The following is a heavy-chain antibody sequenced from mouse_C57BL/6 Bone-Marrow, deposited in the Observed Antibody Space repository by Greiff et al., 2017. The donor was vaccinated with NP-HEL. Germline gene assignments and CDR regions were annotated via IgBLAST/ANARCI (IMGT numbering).Heavy chain of an antibody. CDR2: IYPGDGDT. CDR1: GFAFSSYW. D-gene: IGHD6-1*01. CDR3: AREPSPWYFDV. Sequence: VQLLQSGAELVQPGASVKISCIASGFAFSSYWMNWVKQWPGKGLEWIGQIYPGDGDTNYNGKLKGKATLTADKSSSTAYMQLSSLTSEDSAVYFCAREPSPWYFDVWGTGTTVTVSS. V-gene: IGHV1-80*01. J-gene: IGHJ1*03.